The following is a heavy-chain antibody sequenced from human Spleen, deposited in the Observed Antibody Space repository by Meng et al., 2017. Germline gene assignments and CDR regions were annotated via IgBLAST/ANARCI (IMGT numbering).Heavy chain of an antibody. Sequence: EVPLVESGGGLLEPGRSLRLSCEGSGFTFSNAWMSWVRQAPGKGLEWVGRIKSITDGETTDYAAPVKDRFYISRDDSINTVYLQMHSLQTEDTAVYYCGDDFWCWGQGTLVTVSS. CDR3: GDDFWC. J-gene: IGHJ4*02. D-gene: IGHD3-3*01. CDR1: GFTFSNAW. CDR2: IKSITDGETT. V-gene: IGHV3-15*01.